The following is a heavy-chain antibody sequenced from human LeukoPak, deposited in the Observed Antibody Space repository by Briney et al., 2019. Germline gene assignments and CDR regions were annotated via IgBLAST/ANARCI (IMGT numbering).Heavy chain of an antibody. CDR3: ARDRHIAAAVYYYYMDV. Sequence: GASVKVSCKASGYTFTSYIISWVRQAPGHGLEWMGWINAYNGNTDYAQRVQGRVTMTTDTSTSTAYMEVRSLRSDDTAVYYCARDRHIAAAVYYYYMDVWGKGTPVTVSS. D-gene: IGHD6-13*01. CDR1: GYTFTSYI. V-gene: IGHV1-18*01. J-gene: IGHJ6*03. CDR2: INAYNGNT.